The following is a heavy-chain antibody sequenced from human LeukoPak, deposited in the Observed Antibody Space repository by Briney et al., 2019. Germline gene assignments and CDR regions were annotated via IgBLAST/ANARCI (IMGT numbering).Heavy chain of an antibody. CDR2: IFYSGSI. CDR1: GGSISTYNW. V-gene: IGHV4-4*02. CDR3: ASEKYYYDSSGYYLFDY. J-gene: IGHJ4*02. D-gene: IGHD3-22*01. Sequence: SETLSLTCAVSGGSISTYNWWSWVRQPPGKGLEWIGEIFYSGSINYNPSLKSRATLSLDKSKNQFSLQLSSVTAADTAVYYCASEKYYYDSSGYYLFDYWGQGTLVTVSS.